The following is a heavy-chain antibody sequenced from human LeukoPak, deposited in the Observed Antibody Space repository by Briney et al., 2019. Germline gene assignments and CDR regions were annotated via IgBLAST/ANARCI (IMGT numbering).Heavy chain of an antibody. CDR1: GDSISSSSYY. Sequence: SETLSLTCTVSGDSISSSSYYWGWLRQPPGKGLEWLGSIYYSGRTYYNPSLKRRVTISVNTSKNQFSLKLSSVTAADTALYYCARRRDGYNAVYFDYWGQGTLVTVSS. D-gene: IGHD5-24*01. J-gene: IGHJ4*02. CDR2: IYYSGRT. V-gene: IGHV4-39*01. CDR3: ARRRDGYNAVYFDY.